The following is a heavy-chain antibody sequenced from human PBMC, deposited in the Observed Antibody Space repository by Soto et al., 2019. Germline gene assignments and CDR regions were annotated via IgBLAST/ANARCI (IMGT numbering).Heavy chain of an antibody. Sequence: QVQLVQSGAEVKKPGASVKVSCKASGYTFTSYDINWVRQATGQGLEWMGWRNPHSGDTAYAQKFQGRVTATRNTSINTADMALSSLRSEFTAVYYCVRGTLFTIFGADIRNQPNVYYSMDVCGNGTTVSVSS. CDR3: VRGTLFTIFGADIRNQPNVYYSMDV. V-gene: IGHV1-8*01. D-gene: IGHD3-3*01. J-gene: IGHJ6*03. CDR2: RNPHSGDT. CDR1: GYTFTSYD.